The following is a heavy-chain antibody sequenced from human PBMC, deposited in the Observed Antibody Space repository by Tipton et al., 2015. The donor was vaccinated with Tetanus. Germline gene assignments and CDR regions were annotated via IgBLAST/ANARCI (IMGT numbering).Heavy chain of an antibody. Sequence: SLRLSCAASGFIFSTYSMNWVRQAPGKGLEWVSSISDNSRYIYYADSVKGRFTISRDNAKNSLYLQMNSLRAEDTAIYYCARGAYGQFVYWGQGTLVPVSS. CDR2: ISDNSRYI. CDR1: GFIFSTYS. V-gene: IGHV3-21*01. J-gene: IGHJ4*02. CDR3: ARGAYGQFVY. D-gene: IGHD4-17*01.